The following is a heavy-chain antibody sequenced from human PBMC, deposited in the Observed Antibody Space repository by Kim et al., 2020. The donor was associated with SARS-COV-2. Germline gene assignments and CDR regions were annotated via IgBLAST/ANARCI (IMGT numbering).Heavy chain of an antibody. J-gene: IGHJ4*02. CDR1: GFTFSNYD. CDR3: AKPSPGTAAFDS. D-gene: IGHD3-10*01. CDR2: CSGSGSRT. V-gene: IGHV3-23*01. Sequence: GGSLRLSCEASGFTFSNYDMTWVRQAPGKGLEWVATCSGSGSRTYYSDPVRGRFTISRDNSNNTVYLQLNSLRADDTAIYYCAKPSPGTAAFDSWVQGT.